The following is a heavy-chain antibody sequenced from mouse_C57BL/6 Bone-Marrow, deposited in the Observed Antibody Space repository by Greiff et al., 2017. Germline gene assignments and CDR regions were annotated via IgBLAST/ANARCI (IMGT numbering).Heavy chain of an antibody. V-gene: IGHV1-64*01. J-gene: IGHJ4*01. D-gene: IGHD2-3*01. Sequence: QVQLQQPGAELVKPGASVKLSCKASGYTFTSYWMHWVKQRPGQGLEWIGMIHPNSGSTNYNEKFKSKAKLTVDKSSSTAYMQLSSLTSEDSAVYYCAREGDGYSYAMDYWGQGTSVTVSS. CDR1: GYTFTSYW. CDR2: IHPNSGST. CDR3: AREGDGYSYAMDY.